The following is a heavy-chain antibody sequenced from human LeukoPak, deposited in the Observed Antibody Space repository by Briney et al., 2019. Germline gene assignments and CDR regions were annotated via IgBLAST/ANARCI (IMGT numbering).Heavy chain of an antibody. D-gene: IGHD3-9*01. CDR1: GGSISSSSYY. CDR2: IYYSGST. Sequence: SETLSLTCTVSGGSISSSSYYWGWIRQPLGKGLEWIGSIYYSGSTYYNPSLKSRVTISVDTSKNQFSLKLSSVTAADTAVYYCARHASCYDILTGYHKPCYYYMDVWGKGTTVTISS. V-gene: IGHV4-39*01. CDR3: ARHASCYDILTGYHKPCYYYMDV. J-gene: IGHJ6*03.